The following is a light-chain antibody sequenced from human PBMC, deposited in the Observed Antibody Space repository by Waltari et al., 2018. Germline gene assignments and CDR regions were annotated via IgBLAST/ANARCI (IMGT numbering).Light chain of an antibody. Sequence: IVMTQSPDSLDVSLGERATINCKSSQSVLYSSNNKNYLAWYQQKPGQPPKLLIYWASTRESGVPDRVSGSGSGTDFTLTISSLQAEDVAVYYCQQYYSTPRTFGPGTKVDIK. J-gene: IGKJ3*01. CDR1: QSVLYSSNNKNY. CDR2: WAS. V-gene: IGKV4-1*01. CDR3: QQYYSTPRT.